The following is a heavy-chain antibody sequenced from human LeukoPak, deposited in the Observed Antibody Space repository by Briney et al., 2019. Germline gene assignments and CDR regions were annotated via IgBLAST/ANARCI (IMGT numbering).Heavy chain of an antibody. J-gene: IGHJ4*02. D-gene: IGHD3-22*01. CDR1: GYTFTSYY. CDR3: ASGLRGRRSSGYWDYFDY. V-gene: IGHV1-46*01. Sequence: GVSVKVSCKASGYTFTSYYMHWVRQAPGQGLEWMGIINPSGGSTNYAQKFRGRVIMTRDMSTSTVYMELSSLRYEDTAVYYCASGLRGRRSSGYWDYFDYWGQGTLVTVSS. CDR2: INPSGGST.